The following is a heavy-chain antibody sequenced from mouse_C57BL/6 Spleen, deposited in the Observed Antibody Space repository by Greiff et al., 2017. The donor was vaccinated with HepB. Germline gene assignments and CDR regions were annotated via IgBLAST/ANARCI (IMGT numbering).Heavy chain of an antibody. CDR3: ARSPWGGGIDY. V-gene: IGHV1-53*01. D-gene: IGHD4-1*01. J-gene: IGHJ4*01. CDR1: GYTLTSYW. Sequence: QVQLQQSGTELVKPGASVKLSCKASGYTLTSYWMHWVKQRPGQGLEWIGNINPSNGGTKYNEKFKSKATLTVVKSSSTAYMQLSSLTSEDSAVYYFARSPWGGGIDYWGQVTSVTVSS. CDR2: INPSNGGT.